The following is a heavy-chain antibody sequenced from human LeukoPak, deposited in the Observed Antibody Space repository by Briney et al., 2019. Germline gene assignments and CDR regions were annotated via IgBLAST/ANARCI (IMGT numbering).Heavy chain of an antibody. Sequence: PGGSLRLSCTASGLTFSNDAMNWVRQAPGRGLEWLSYISSSGEKIYYSDSVKRRFTISRDNARNSLYLQMTSLRAEDTAVYFCARDDYDSGGSYWGQGTLVTVSS. CDR1: GLTFSNDA. CDR3: ARDDYDSGGSY. CDR2: ISSSGEKI. V-gene: IGHV3-48*04. D-gene: IGHD3-22*01. J-gene: IGHJ4*02.